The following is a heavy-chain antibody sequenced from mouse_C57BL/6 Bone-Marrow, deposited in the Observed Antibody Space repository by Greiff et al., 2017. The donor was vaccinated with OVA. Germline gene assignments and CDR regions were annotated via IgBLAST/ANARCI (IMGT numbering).Heavy chain of an antibody. J-gene: IGHJ2*01. V-gene: IGHV1-69*01. D-gene: IGHD1-1*01. CDR1: GYTFTSYW. CDR2: IDPYDSYT. Sequence: QVQLQQPGAELVMPGASVKLSCKASGYTFTSYWMHWVKQRPGQGLEWIGEIDPYDSYTNYNQKFKGKSTLTVDKSSSTAYMQLSSLTSEDSAVYYCARDYYGSSVYFDYWGKGTTLTVSS. CDR3: ARDYYGSSVYFDY.